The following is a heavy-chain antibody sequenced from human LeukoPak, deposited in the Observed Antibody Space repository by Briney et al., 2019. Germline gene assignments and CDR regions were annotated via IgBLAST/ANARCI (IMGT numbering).Heavy chain of an antibody. CDR3: ARAGDSSGYIDY. CDR1: GGSFSGYY. J-gene: IGHJ4*02. V-gene: IGHV4-34*01. CDR2: INHSGST. Sequence: PSETLSLTCAVYGGSFSGYYWSWIRQPPGKGLEWIGEINHSGSTNYNPSLKSRATISVDTSKNQFSLKLSSVTAADTAVYYCARAGDSSGYIDYWGQGTLVTVSS. D-gene: IGHD3-22*01.